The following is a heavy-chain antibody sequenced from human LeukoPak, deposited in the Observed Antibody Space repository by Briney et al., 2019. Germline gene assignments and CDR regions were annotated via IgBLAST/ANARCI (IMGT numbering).Heavy chain of an antibody. CDR2: IYYSGST. J-gene: IGHJ4*02. D-gene: IGHD6-13*01. V-gene: IGHV4-59*01. CDR1: GGSISSYY. Sequence: SETLSLTCTVSGGSISSYYWSWIRQPPGKGLEGIGYIYYSGSTNYNPSLKSRVTISVDTSKNQFSLKLSSVTAADTAVYYCARVLHRWYPNFDYWGQGTLVTVSS. CDR3: ARVLHRWYPNFDY.